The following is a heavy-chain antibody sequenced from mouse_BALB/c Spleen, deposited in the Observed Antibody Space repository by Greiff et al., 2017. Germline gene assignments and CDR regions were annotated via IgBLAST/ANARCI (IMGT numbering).Heavy chain of an antibody. J-gene: IGHJ4*01. CDR3: TSDVITTVGAMDY. D-gene: IGHD1-1*01. Sequence: EVMLVESGGGLVKPGGSLKLSCAASGFTFSSYTMSWVRQTPEKRLEWVATISSGGSYTYYPDSVKGRFTISRDNAKNTLYLQMSSLKSEDTAMYYCTSDVITTVGAMDYWGQGTSVTVSS. V-gene: IGHV5-6-4*01. CDR2: ISSGGSYT. CDR1: GFTFSSYT.